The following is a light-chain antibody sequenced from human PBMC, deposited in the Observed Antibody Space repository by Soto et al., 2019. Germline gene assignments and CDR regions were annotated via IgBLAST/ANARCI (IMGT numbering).Light chain of an antibody. V-gene: IGKV1-39*01. CDR1: QGVSAY. J-gene: IGKJ2*01. CDR2: SAS. Sequence: DIQMTQSPSSLSASVGDRVTITCRASQGVSAYLLWYQQTQGRAPKLLIYSASNLVSGVPSRFSSSGSVTNFDITISSFEPDDFATYCCYQTSGTPYTFCQGTTLATK. CDR3: YQTSGTPYT.